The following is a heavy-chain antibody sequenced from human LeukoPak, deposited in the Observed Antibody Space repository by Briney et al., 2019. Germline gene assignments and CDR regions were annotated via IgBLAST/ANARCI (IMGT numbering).Heavy chain of an antibody. Sequence: GGSLRLSCAASGFSFSSYEMNWVRQAPGKGLEWLSFISSSGSARYYAVSVNGRFTIDRDNAKNSLFLQTNCLRAEDTAVYYCARGAKVGTTTLEIFDIWGQGTMVTVSS. D-gene: IGHD1-26*01. CDR1: GFSFSSYE. J-gene: IGHJ3*02. V-gene: IGHV3-48*03. CDR3: ARGAKVGTTTLEIFDI. CDR2: ISSSGSAR.